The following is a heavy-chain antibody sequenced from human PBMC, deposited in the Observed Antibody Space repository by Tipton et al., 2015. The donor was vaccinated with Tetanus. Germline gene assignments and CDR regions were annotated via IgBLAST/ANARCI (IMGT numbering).Heavy chain of an antibody. D-gene: IGHD3-22*01. CDR2: LHHCGGST. J-gene: IGHJ4*02. CDR1: GYTFTRYS. CDR3: SRDPRYDSSVYSFVY. V-gene: IGHV1-46*01. Sequence: QLVQSGAEVKKPGASVKLSCKASGYTFTRYSMHWERQAPGQGLQWTGILHHCGGSTTYAQKFQGRVTMTRDTSTSTVYMELSSLRSEDTAVYYCSRDPRYDSSVYSFVYWGQGTLVTVSS.